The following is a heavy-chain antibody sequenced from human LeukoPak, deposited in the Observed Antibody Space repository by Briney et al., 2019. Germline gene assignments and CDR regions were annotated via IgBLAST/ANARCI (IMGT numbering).Heavy chain of an antibody. CDR3: VRDICNAGRCYLELDY. D-gene: IGHD2-15*01. Sequence: GGSLRLSCAASGFTFSTYDLHWVRQAPGKGLEWVSGIGPAGDTYYSVSVKGRFTISRENAKNSLYLQMNGLRAGDTAVYYCVRDICNAGRCYLELDYWGQGTLVTVSS. CDR1: GFTFSTYD. J-gene: IGHJ4*02. CDR2: IGPAGDT. V-gene: IGHV3-13*01.